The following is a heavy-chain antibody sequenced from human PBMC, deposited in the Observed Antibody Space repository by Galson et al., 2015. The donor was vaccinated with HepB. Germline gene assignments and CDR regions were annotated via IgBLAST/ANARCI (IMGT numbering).Heavy chain of an antibody. J-gene: IGHJ3*02. CDR3: ARQDRSSGYYYGAFDI. CDR2: IDPSDSYT. D-gene: IGHD3-22*01. V-gene: IGHV5-10-1*01. CDR1: GYSFTSYW. Sequence: QSGAEVKKPGESLRISCKGSGYSFTSYWISWVRQMPGKGLEWMGRIDPSDSYTNYSPSFQGHVTISADKSISTAYLQWSSLKASDTAMYYCARQDRSSGYYYGAFDIWGQGTMVTVSS.